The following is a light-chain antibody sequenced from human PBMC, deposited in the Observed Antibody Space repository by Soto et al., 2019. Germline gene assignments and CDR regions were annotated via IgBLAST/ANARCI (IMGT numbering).Light chain of an antibody. CDR1: QSISTE. V-gene: IGKV3-15*01. Sequence: EIVMTQSPATLSVSPGERATLSCRASQSISTELAWYQQKPGQPPRLLIYSASTRATGVPARFTGSGSGSDFTLTIGGLQSADFAVYYCQQGHNWPLTFGQGTRLEI. CDR2: SAS. J-gene: IGKJ2*01. CDR3: QQGHNWPLT.